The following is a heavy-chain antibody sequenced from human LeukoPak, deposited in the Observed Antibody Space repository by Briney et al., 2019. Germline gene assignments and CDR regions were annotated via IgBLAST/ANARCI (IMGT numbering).Heavy chain of an antibody. D-gene: IGHD2-15*01. Sequence: ASVKVSCKASGYSFTSYAITWVRQAPGQGLEWMGWISGSNGNTNYAQKFQGRVTMTRDTSISTAYMELSRLRSDDTALYYCARDFTGLLPPSYYFDYWGQGTLVTVSS. CDR2: ISGSNGNT. CDR3: ARDFTGLLPPSYYFDY. J-gene: IGHJ4*02. CDR1: GYSFTSYA. V-gene: IGHV1-18*01.